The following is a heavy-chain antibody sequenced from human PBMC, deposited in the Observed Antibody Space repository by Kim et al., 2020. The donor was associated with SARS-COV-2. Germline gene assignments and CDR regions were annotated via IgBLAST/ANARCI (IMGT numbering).Heavy chain of an antibody. CDR2: IYPGDSDT. CDR3: ARLGGLYSSSVYNWFDP. D-gene: IGHD6-13*01. J-gene: IGHJ5*02. CDR1: GYSFTSYW. V-gene: IGHV5-51*01. Sequence: GESLKISCKGSGYSFTSYWIGLVRQMPGKGLEWMGIIYPGDSDTRYSPSFQGQVTISADKSISTAYLQWSSLKASDTAMYYCARLGGLYSSSVYNWFDPWGQGTLVTVSS.